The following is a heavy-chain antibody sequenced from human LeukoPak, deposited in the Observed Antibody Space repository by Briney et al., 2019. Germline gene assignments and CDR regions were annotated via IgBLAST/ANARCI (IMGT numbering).Heavy chain of an antibody. V-gene: IGHV4-34*01. Sequence: SETLSLTCAVYGGSFSGYYWSWIRQPPGKGLEWIGEINHSGSTNYNPSLKSRVTISVDTSKNQFSLKLSSVTAADTAVYYCARGFGGWLVHGYFDYWGQGTLVTVSS. J-gene: IGHJ4*02. CDR3: ARGFGGWLVHGYFDY. CDR1: GGSFSGYY. D-gene: IGHD6-19*01. CDR2: INHSGST.